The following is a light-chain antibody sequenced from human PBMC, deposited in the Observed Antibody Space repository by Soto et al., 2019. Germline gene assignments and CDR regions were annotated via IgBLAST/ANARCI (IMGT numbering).Light chain of an antibody. CDR1: QSISSW. CDR2: DAS. CDR3: QQDNSYSWT. V-gene: IGKV1-5*01. J-gene: IGKJ1*01. Sequence: DIQMTQSPSTLSASVGDRVTITCRASQSISSWLAWYQQKPGKAPKLLIYDASSLESGVPSRFSGSGSGTEFTLTLSSLQPDDFATYYCQQDNSYSWTFGQGTKVEIK.